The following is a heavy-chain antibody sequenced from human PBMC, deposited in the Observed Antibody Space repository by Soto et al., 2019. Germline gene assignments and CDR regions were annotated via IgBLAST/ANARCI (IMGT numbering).Heavy chain of an antibody. V-gene: IGHV5-51*01. CDR3: ARPYYYDSSGYSQYYFDY. CDR1: GYSFTSYW. J-gene: IGHJ4*02. CDR2: IYPGDSDT. Sequence: ESLKISCKGSGYSFTSYWICWVRQMPGKGLEWMGIIYPGDSDTRYSPSFQGQVTISADKSISTAYLQWSSLKASDTAMYYCARPYYYDSSGYSQYYFDYWGQGTLVTVSS. D-gene: IGHD3-22*01.